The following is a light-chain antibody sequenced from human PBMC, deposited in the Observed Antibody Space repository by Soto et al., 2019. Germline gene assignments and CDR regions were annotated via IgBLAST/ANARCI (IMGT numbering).Light chain of an antibody. CDR2: GNS. CDR1: SSNIGAGYD. J-gene: IGLJ1*01. V-gene: IGLV1-40*01. Sequence: QSVLTQPPSVSGAPGQRVTISCTGSSSNIGAGYDVHWYQQLPGTAPKLLIYGNSNRPSGVPDRFSGSKSGTSASLAITGLQAEDEADYYCQSYDSSLSGWYVFGTGTKLTGL. CDR3: QSYDSSLSGWYV.